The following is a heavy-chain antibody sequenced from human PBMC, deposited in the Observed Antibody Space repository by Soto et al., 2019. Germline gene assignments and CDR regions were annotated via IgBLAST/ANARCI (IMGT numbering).Heavy chain of an antibody. Sequence: LSLTCAVSGGSISSSNCWSWVLQRPGNGLEWIGEIYHSGSTNYNPSLKSRVTISVDKSKNQFSLKLSSVTAADTAVYYCARGAIPYYYYGMDVWGQGTTVTVSS. CDR3: ARGAIPYYYYGMDV. CDR2: IYHSGST. J-gene: IGHJ6*02. CDR1: GGSISSSNC. D-gene: IGHD2-21*01. V-gene: IGHV4-4*02.